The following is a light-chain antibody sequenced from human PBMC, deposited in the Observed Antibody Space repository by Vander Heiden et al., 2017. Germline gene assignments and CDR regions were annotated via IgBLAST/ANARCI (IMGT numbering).Light chain of an antibody. CDR3: ADWADSLSGVV. Sequence: QSVLSQPPSASGTPGQRVTISCSGSSSNIGSNYVYWYQQLPGTEPKRRSERNNQRPSGVPDRFSCGKAGTSAYRETSGLRAEEEAEDYGADWADSLSGVVFGGGTKLTVL. V-gene: IGLV1-47*01. J-gene: IGLJ2*01. CDR2: RNN. CDR1: SSNIGSNY.